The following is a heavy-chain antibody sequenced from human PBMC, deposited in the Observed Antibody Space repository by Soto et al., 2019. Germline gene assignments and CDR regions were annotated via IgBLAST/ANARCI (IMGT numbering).Heavy chain of an antibody. CDR1: GFTFSSYA. J-gene: IGHJ6*02. Sequence: PGGSLRLSCAASGFTFSSYAMHWVRQAPGKGLEWVAVISYDGSNKYYADSVKGRFTISRDNSKNTLYLQMNSLRAEDTAVYYCARDYYGSGSYYKIPHYYYGMDVWGQGTTVTVSS. CDR3: ARDYYGSGSYYKIPHYYYGMDV. V-gene: IGHV3-30-3*01. CDR2: ISYDGSNK. D-gene: IGHD3-10*01.